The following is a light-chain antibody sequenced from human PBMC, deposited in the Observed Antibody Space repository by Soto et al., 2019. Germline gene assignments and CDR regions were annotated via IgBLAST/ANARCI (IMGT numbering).Light chain of an antibody. CDR1: ERLTGN. CDR2: EVS. Sequence: EIIMTQSPATLSLSPGERATLSCRASERLTGNLAWYQHKPGQAPRLLIYEVSTMATYIPSRFSGRGSRTEFTLTISRLQSEYSAVYFCQQYQDWPRTFGQGTKLEIK. J-gene: IGKJ1*01. CDR3: QQYQDWPRT. V-gene: IGKV3-15*01.